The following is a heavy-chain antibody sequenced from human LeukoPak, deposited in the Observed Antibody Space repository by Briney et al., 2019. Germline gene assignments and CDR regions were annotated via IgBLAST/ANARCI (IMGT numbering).Heavy chain of an antibody. Sequence: GGSLRLSCAASGFSFSSYAMSWVRQAPGRGLEWVSSIGAWVPGTSYADSVKGRFTISRDNSKKTVYLQMNSLRVEDTAAYYCAKGKINHDGAFDFWGQGTMVTVSS. CDR2: IGAWVPGT. CDR3: AKGKINHDGAFDF. CDR1: GFSFSSYA. J-gene: IGHJ3*01. D-gene: IGHD1-14*01. V-gene: IGHV3-23*01.